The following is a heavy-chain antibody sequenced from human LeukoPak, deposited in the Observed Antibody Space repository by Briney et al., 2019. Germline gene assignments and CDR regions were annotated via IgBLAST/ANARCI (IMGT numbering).Heavy chain of an antibody. V-gene: IGHV1-46*01. Sequence: GASVKVSCQASGYTFTSYYIHWVRQAPGQGLEWMGIINPNFGSTGYAQKFQGRVTMTRDMSTSTDYMELSSLRSEDTAIYYCARDNSVGDNAWWFDPWGQGTLVTVSS. CDR1: GYTFTSYY. J-gene: IGHJ5*02. CDR2: INPNFGST. D-gene: IGHD1-26*01. CDR3: ARDNSVGDNAWWFDP.